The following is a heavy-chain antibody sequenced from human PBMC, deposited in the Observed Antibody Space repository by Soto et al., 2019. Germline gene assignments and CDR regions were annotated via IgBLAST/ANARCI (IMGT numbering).Heavy chain of an antibody. V-gene: IGHV4-31*03. CDR2: IYYSGST. D-gene: IGHD3-10*01. Sequence: SETLSLTCTVSGGSISSGGYYWSWIRQHPGKGLEWIGYIYYSGSTYYNPSLKSRVTISVDTSKNQFSLKLSSVTAADTAVYYCARGLPYPITTVRGVNYNWFDPWGQGTLVT. CDR1: GGSISSGGYY. J-gene: IGHJ5*02. CDR3: ARGLPYPITTVRGVNYNWFDP.